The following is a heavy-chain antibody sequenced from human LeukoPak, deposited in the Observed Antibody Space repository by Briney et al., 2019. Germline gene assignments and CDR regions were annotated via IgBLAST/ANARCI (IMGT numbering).Heavy chain of an antibody. CDR1: GGSISSYY. V-gene: IGHV4-59*08. CDR3: ARHFGDAYRRSFDF. D-gene: IGHD5-24*01. CDR2: IFSSGTT. Sequence: PSETLSLTCSVSGGSISSYYWSWIRQPPGKGLEWIAYIFSSGTTNYNPSLKSRVTISVDTPKNQFSLKLSSVTATDTAVYYCARHFGDAYRRSFDFWGQGSPVTVSS. J-gene: IGHJ4*02.